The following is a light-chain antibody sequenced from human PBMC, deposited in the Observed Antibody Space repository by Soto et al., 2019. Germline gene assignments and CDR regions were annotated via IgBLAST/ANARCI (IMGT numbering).Light chain of an antibody. CDR3: QQYGRTSWT. CDR2: GAS. V-gene: IGKV3-20*01. CDR1: QSVSTNF. Sequence: EIVLTQSPGTLSLSPGEGATLSCRASQSVSTNFFAWYQQKPGQAPRLLIYGASTRATGIPDRFSGSGSGTDFTLTISRLEPEDFAVYYCQQYGRTSWTXGQGTNVDIK. J-gene: IGKJ1*01.